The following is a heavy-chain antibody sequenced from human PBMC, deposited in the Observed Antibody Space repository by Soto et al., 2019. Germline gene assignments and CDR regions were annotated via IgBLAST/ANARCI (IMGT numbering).Heavy chain of an antibody. V-gene: IGHV1-46*03. D-gene: IGHD3-10*01. Sequence: QVQLVQSGAEVKKPGASVKVSCKASGYTFTSYYMHWVRQAPGQGLEWMGIINPSGGSTSYAQKLQGSVTMTRDTSTSTVYMELSSLRSEDTAVYYCARDQQHSMVRGAGPYYLDVWGKGTTVTVSS. CDR1: GYTFTSYY. CDR2: INPSGGST. J-gene: IGHJ6*03. CDR3: ARDQQHSMVRGAGPYYLDV.